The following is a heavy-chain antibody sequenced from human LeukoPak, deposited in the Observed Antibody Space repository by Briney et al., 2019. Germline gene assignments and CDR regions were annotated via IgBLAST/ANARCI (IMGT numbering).Heavy chain of an antibody. CDR3: AREVVGATSLWYFDY. D-gene: IGHD1-26*01. Sequence: ASVKVSCKASGYTFTSCGISWVRQAPGQGLEWMGWISAYNGNTNYAQKLQGRVTMTTDTSTSTAYMELRGLRSDDTAVYYCAREVVGATSLWYFDYWGQGTLVTVSS. J-gene: IGHJ4*02. CDR1: GYTFTSCG. CDR2: ISAYNGNT. V-gene: IGHV1-18*01.